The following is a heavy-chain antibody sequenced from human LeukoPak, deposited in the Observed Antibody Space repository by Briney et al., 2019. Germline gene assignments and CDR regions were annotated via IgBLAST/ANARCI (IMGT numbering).Heavy chain of an antibody. V-gene: IGHV3-30*02. D-gene: IGHD2-15*01. CDR2: IRHDGSNK. J-gene: IGHJ5*02. CDR1: GFTFSSYG. CDR3: ARVGGYLSWFDP. Sequence: GGSLRLSCAASGFTFSSYGMHWVRQAPGKGLEWVAFIRHDGSNKYYADSVKGRFTISRDNAKNSLYLQVNSLRAEDTAVYYCARVGGYLSWFDPWGQGTLVTVSS.